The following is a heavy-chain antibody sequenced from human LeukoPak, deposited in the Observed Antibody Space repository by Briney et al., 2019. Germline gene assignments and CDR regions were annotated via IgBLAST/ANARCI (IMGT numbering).Heavy chain of an antibody. Sequence: SGRSLRLSCAASGFTFGDYAMGWFRQAPGKGLEWLSFIKSKVYGETIEYAASVKGRFTISRDDSKSIAYLHMNSLETEDTAIYFCSRASFGVVVNMYYFDYWGLGTLVTVSS. CDR2: IKSKVYGETI. J-gene: IGHJ4*02. CDR3: SRASFGVVVNMYYFDY. D-gene: IGHD3-3*01. CDR1: GFTFGDYA. V-gene: IGHV3-49*03.